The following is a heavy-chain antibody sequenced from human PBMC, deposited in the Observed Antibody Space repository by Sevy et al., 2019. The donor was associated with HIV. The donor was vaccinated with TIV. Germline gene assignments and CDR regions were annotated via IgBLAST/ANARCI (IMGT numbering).Heavy chain of an antibody. Sequence: ASVKVSCKASGYTFSSYGSSWVRQAPGQGLEWMGWISVYKGNTNYAQKFQGRVIMTTDTSTTTNYMELRSLRSDDTAVYYCARDLGITVPVHLDYWGQGTLVTVSS. CDR3: ARDLGITVPVHLDY. J-gene: IGHJ4*02. CDR1: GYTFSSYG. D-gene: IGHD6-19*01. V-gene: IGHV1-18*01. CDR2: ISVYKGNT.